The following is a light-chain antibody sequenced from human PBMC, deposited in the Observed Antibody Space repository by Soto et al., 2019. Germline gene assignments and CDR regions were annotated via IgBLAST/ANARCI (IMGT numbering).Light chain of an antibody. J-gene: IGKJ1*01. CDR1: QSVSSYY. CDR2: AAS. V-gene: IGKV3-20*01. Sequence: EIFLTQSPSTLSLSADEIATLSRTASQSVSSYYLAWYQQKPGQAPRLLIYAASSRATGIPDRFSGGGSGTDFTLTISRLEPEDFAVYYCQQCGSSPWTFGQGAKVDIK. CDR3: QQCGSSPWT.